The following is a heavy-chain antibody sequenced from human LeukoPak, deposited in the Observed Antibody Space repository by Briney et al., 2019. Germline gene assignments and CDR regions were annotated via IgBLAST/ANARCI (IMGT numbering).Heavy chain of an antibody. V-gene: IGHV4-4*09. J-gene: IGHJ5*02. CDR2: IYTSGST. CDR3: ARHVSLRRGRWFDP. D-gene: IGHD3-10*01. CDR1: GGFISTYD. Sequence: SETLSLTCTVSGGFISTYDWSWIRQSPGKGLEWIGYIYTSGSTDYNPSLKSRVTISVETSKDQVSLKLSSVTAADTAVYYCARHVSLRRGRWFDPWGQGTLVTVSS.